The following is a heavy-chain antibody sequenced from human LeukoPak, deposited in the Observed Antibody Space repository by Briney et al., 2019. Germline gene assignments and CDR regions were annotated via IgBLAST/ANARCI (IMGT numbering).Heavy chain of an antibody. Sequence: ASVKVSCKASGYTFASYGISWVRQAPGQGLEWMGWISAYNGNTNYAQKLQGRVTMTTDTSTSTAYMELRSLRSDDTAVYYCASLAGGRDGYKSAFDIWGQGTMVTVSS. CDR1: GYTFASYG. CDR2: ISAYNGNT. CDR3: ASLAGGRDGYKSAFDI. D-gene: IGHD5-24*01. V-gene: IGHV1-18*01. J-gene: IGHJ3*02.